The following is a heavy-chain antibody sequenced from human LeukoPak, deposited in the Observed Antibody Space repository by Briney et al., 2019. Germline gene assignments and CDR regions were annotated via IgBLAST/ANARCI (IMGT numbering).Heavy chain of an antibody. CDR2: ISGGGDSS. CDR3: AKVPGTIVAATDTVFGYFDY. D-gene: IGHD1-26*01. V-gene: IGHV3-23*01. J-gene: IGHJ4*02. CDR1: GFTFSSYA. Sequence: GGSLRLSCTASGFTFSSYAMSWVRQAPGKGLEWVSGISGGGDSSYYADSVKGRFTISRDNSKNTLYLQMNSLRAEDTAVYYCAKVPGTIVAATDTVFGYFDYWGQGTLVTVSS.